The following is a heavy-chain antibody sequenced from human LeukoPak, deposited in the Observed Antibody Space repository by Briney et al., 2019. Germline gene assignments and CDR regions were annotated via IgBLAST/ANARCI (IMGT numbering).Heavy chain of an antibody. CDR2: IWYDETNK. D-gene: IGHD6-19*01. Sequence: GGSLRLSCAAPAFIDINYGIHWVRQAPVKGLEWVASIWYDETNKLYAGSVKGRFTISTDNSKNTLYLQMNSLRAEDTAVYYCAKDLPWLVRDPYNRLDPWGQGTLVTVSS. V-gene: IGHV3-30*02. CDR3: AKDLPWLVRDPYNRLDP. CDR1: AFIDINYG. J-gene: IGHJ5*02.